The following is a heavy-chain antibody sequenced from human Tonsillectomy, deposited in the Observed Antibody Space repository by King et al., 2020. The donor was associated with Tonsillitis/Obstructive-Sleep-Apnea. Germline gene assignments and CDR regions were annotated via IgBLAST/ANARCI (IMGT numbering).Heavy chain of an antibody. D-gene: IGHD2-15*01. Sequence: ESGGGLVQPGGSLRLSCAASGFTFRDYAFSWVRQAPGKGLEWVSVVTGSGGSTHYADSVKGRFTISSDNSNNTVYLQMKSLRAEDTAVYYCAKDRQARRGYCSGGSCYHDAFDMWGQGTRVTVSS. CDR2: VTGSGGST. CDR1: GFTFRDYA. J-gene: IGHJ3*02. V-gene: IGHV3-23*01. CDR3: AKDRQARRGYCSGGSCYHDAFDM.